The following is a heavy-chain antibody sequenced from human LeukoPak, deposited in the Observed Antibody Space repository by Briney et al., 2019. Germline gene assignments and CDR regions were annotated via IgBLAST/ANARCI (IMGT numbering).Heavy chain of an antibody. D-gene: IGHD7-27*01. J-gene: IGHJ4*02. Sequence: SETLSLTCTVSGGSITSYYWSWIRQPAGKGLEWIGRIYNSGNTNYNSSLKSRVTMSVDTSNNQFSLKLTSVTAADTAVYYCARDPGEWGQGTLVTVSS. CDR3: ARDPGE. CDR2: IYNSGNT. CDR1: GGSITSYY. V-gene: IGHV4-4*07.